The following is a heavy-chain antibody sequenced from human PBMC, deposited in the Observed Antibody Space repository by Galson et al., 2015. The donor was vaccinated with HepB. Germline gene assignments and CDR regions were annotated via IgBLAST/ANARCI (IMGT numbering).Heavy chain of an antibody. D-gene: IGHD2-8*01. Sequence: SLRLSCAASGFTFSSYGMHWVRQAPGKGLEWVAVISYDGSNKYYADSVKGRFTISRDNSKNTLYLQMNSLRAEDTAVYYCAKDHRGALMYWGQGTLVTVSS. J-gene: IGHJ1*01. CDR3: AKDHRGALMY. CDR2: ISYDGSNK. V-gene: IGHV3-30*18. CDR1: GFTFSSYG.